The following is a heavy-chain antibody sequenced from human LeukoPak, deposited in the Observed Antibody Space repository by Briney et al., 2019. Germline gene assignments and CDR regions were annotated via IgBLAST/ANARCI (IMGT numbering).Heavy chain of an antibody. CDR2: IIPIFGTA. V-gene: IGHV1-69*05. J-gene: IGHJ6*03. D-gene: IGHD2-2*01. CDR3: ARSRRHTVVVPAAMSSYYYYYMDV. Sequence: ASVKVSCKASGGTFSSYAISWVRQAPGQGLEWMGGIIPIFGTANYAQKFQGRVTITTDESTSTAYMELSSLRSEDTAVYYCARSRRHTVVVPAAMSSYYYYYMDVWGKGTTVTVSS. CDR1: GGTFSSYA.